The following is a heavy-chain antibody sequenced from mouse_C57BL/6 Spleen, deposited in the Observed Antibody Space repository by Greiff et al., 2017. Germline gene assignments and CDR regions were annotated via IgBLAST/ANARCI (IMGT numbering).Heavy chain of an antibody. CDR2: ISSGSSTI. V-gene: IGHV5-17*01. J-gene: IGHJ4*01. CDR1: GFTFSDYG. Sequence: EVQRVESGGGLVKPGGSLKLSCAASGFTFSDYGMHWVRQAPEKGLEWVAYISSGSSTIYYADTVKGRFTISRDHAKNTLFLQMTSLRSEDTAMYYCARGVDYYYAMDYWGQGTSVTVSS. CDR3: ARGVDYYYAMDY.